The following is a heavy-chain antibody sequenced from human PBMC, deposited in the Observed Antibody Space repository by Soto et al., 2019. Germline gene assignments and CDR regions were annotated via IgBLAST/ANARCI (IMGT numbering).Heavy chain of an antibody. CDR3: ARDATYYYGSGSYFGWGTIDQFST. CDR2: IWYDGSNK. CDR1: GFTFSSYG. Sequence: GGSLRLSCAASGFTFSSYGMHWVRQAPGKGLEWVAVIWYDGSNKYYADSVKGRFTISRDNSKNTLYLQMNSLRAEDTAVYYCARDATYYYGSGSYFGWGTIDQFSTWGQGTLVTVSS. V-gene: IGHV3-33*01. J-gene: IGHJ5*02. D-gene: IGHD3-10*01.